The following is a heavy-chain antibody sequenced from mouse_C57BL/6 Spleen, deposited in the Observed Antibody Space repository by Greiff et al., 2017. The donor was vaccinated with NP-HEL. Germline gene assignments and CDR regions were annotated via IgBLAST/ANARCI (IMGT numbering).Heavy chain of an antibody. Sequence: QVQLQQSGAELVKPGASVKLSCKASGYTFTSYWMHWVKQRPGRGLEWIGRIDPNSGGTKYNEKFKSKATLTVDKPSSTAYMQLSSLTSEDSAVYYCARETTVVAPYWYFDVWGTGTTVTVSS. CDR3: ARETTVVAPYWYFDV. J-gene: IGHJ1*03. CDR2: IDPNSGGT. D-gene: IGHD1-1*01. V-gene: IGHV1-72*01. CDR1: GYTFTSYW.